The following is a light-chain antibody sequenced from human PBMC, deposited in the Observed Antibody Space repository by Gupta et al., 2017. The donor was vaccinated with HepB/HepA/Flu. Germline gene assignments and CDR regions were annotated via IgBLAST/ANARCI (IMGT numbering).Light chain of an antibody. CDR2: KVS. J-gene: IGKJ1*01. Sequence: DVVMTQSPLSLPVTLGQSASISCRSSRSLVFSDGNTYLNWFQQRPGQSPRRLIYKVSNRDSGVPERFSGSGSGTDFTLQISRVEAEDVGVYYCRQGTHWPRTFGQGTKVEI. CDR1: RSLVFSDGNTY. V-gene: IGKV2-30*01. CDR3: RQGTHWPRT.